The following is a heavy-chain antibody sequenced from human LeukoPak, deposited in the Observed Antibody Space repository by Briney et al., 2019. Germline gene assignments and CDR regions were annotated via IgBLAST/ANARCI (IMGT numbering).Heavy chain of an antibody. D-gene: IGHD4-23*01. J-gene: IGHJ3*02. CDR2: IKPDGSVT. Sequence: GGPLRLSCEASGFAFSTFFMAWVRQSSGKGLEWVADIKPDGSVTYYKGSVEGRFTISRDNADNLLYLQMNSLRAEDTAVYYCARDPGGSGWGAFDIWGQGTMVTVSS. CDR1: GFAFSTFF. CDR3: ARDPGGSGWGAFDI. V-gene: IGHV3-7*05.